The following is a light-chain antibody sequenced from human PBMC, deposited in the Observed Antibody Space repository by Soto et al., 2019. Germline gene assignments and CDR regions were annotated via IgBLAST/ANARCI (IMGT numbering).Light chain of an antibody. Sequence: QSALTQPPSVSGSPGQSVIISCSGTSSDVGSYNRVSWYQQTPGTAPKLMIYEVSNRPSGVPDRFSGSKSGNTASLTISGLQAEDEADYYCSSFTSSSTYVFGTGTKLTVL. J-gene: IGLJ1*01. CDR1: SSDVGSYNR. V-gene: IGLV2-18*02. CDR3: SSFTSSSTYV. CDR2: EVS.